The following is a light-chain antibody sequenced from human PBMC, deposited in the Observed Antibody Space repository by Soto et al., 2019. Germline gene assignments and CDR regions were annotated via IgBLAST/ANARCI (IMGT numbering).Light chain of an antibody. J-gene: IGKJ5*01. CDR1: QGISTL. Sequence: IVLTQSPATLSVSPGERATLFCRASQGISTLLAWYQQKPGQAPRLLIYAASTRAAGIPARFSGSGSGTDFTLTISSLQSEDFAIYYCQQYYDWPITFGQGTRLEI. CDR2: AAS. V-gene: IGKV3-15*01. CDR3: QQYYDWPIT.